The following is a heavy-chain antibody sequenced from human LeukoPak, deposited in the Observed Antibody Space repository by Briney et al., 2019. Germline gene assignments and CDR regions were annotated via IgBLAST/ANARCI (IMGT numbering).Heavy chain of an antibody. D-gene: IGHD3-3*01. Sequence: SETLSLTCAVSGYSISSGYYWGWIRQPPGKGLEWIGSIYHSGSTYYNPSLKSRVTISVDTSKNQFSLKLSSVTAADTAVYYCARGQERIFGVVIIPATFDNWGQGTLVTVSS. CDR3: ARGQERIFGVVIIPATFDN. V-gene: IGHV4-38-2*01. CDR1: GYSISSGYY. CDR2: IYHSGST. J-gene: IGHJ4*02.